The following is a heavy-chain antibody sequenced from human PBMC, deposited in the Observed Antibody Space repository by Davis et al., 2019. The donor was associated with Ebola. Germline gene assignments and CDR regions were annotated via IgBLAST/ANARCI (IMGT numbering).Heavy chain of an antibody. D-gene: IGHD6-6*01. Sequence: GESLKISCAASGFTFSSYGMSWVRQAPGKGLEWVSGISDSGGSTHYADSVKGRFTISRDNSRNTLSLQMNSLRAEDTAVYYCAKGGGTSSSDFRRTWGQGTLVTVSS. CDR1: GFTFSSYG. CDR2: ISDSGGST. CDR3: AKGGGTSSSDFRRT. V-gene: IGHV3-23*01. J-gene: IGHJ5*02.